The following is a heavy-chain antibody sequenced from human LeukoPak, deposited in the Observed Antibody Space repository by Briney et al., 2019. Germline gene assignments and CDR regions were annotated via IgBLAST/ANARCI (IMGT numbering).Heavy chain of an antibody. D-gene: IGHD6-6*01. J-gene: IGHJ4*02. CDR1: GGTFSSYA. V-gene: IGHV1-69*05. Sequence: ASVKVSCKASGGTFSSYAISWVRQAPGQGLEWMGRIIPIFGTANYAQKFQGRVTITTDESTSTAYMELSSLRSEDTAVYYCARSRGGDSSSSGKTLDYWGQGTLVTVSS. CDR3: ARSRGGDSSSSGKTLDY. CDR2: IIPIFGTA.